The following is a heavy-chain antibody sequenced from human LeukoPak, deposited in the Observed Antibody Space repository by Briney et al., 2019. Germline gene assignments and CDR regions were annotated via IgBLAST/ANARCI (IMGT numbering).Heavy chain of an antibody. V-gene: IGHV3-48*03. D-gene: IGHD3-10*01. Sequence: GGSLRLSCAASGFTFSSYEMNWVRQAPGKGLEWVSYISSSGSTIYYADSVKGRFTISRDNAKNSLYLQMNSLRAEDTAVYYCARNRWRGVPSGFDPWGQGTLVTVSS. CDR1: GFTFSSYE. CDR2: ISSSGSTI. J-gene: IGHJ5*02. CDR3: ARNRWRGVPSGFDP.